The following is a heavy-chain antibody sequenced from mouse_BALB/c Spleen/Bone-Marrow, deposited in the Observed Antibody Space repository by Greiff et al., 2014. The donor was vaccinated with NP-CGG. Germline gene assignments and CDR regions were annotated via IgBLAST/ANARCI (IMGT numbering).Heavy chain of an antibody. J-gene: IGHJ1*01. CDR2: IRNKANGYTT. Sequence: EVMLVESGGGLVQPGGSLRLSCATSGFTFTDYYMSWVRQPPGKALEWLAFIRNKANGYTTECSASVKGRFTISRDNSQSILYLQMNTLRAEDSATYYRARDGSSFYWYFDFWGAGTTVTVSS. V-gene: IGHV7-3*02. CDR3: ARDGSSFYWYFDF. CDR1: GFTFTDYY. D-gene: IGHD1-1*01.